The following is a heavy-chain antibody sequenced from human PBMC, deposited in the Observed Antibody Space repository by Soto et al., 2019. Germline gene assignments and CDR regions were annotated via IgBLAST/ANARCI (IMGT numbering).Heavy chain of an antibody. Sequence: EVQLVESGGGLVEPGGSLRLSCAASGLTVSNAWMGWVGQAPGRGLEWVGRVKSKTDGGTTDYAAPVKGRFTISRDDSRNTLYLQMNSLRPEDTAVYYCTTDRFSWGQGILVTVSS. V-gene: IGHV3-15*01. J-gene: IGHJ5*02. CDR1: GLTVSNAW. CDR2: VKSKTDGGTT. CDR3: TTDRFS.